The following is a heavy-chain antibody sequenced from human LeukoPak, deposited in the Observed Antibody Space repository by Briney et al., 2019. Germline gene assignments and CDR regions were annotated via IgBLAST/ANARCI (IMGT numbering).Heavy chain of an antibody. CDR2: ISGSGGST. D-gene: IGHD1-26*01. V-gene: IGHV3-23*01. CDR3: AKNIPSGSYTALDF. J-gene: IGHJ4*02. CDR1: GFSFSSYY. Sequence: GGSLRLSCAASGFSFSSYYVNWVRQAPGKGLEWVSAISGSGGSTYYADSVKGRFTISRDNSKNTLFLQMNSLRAEDTAVYYCAKNIPSGSYTALDFWGQGTLVTVSS.